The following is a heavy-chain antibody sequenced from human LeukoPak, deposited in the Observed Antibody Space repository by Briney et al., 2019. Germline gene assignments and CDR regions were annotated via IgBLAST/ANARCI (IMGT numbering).Heavy chain of an antibody. CDR2: INPNSGGT. V-gene: IGHV1-2*02. J-gene: IGHJ4*02. CDR3: ARPRYSSSWFDFDY. Sequence: ASVKVSCKASGYTFTGYYMHWVRQAPGQGLEWMGWINPNSGGTDYAQKFQGRVTMTRDTSISTAYMELSSLRSEDTAVYYCARPRYSSSWFDFDYWGQGTLVTVSS. CDR1: GYTFTGYY. D-gene: IGHD6-13*01.